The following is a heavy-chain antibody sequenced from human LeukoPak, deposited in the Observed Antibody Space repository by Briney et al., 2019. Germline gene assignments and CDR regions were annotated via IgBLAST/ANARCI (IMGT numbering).Heavy chain of an antibody. CDR1: GFSLSTSGVG. CDR2: IYWNDDK. V-gene: IGHV2-5*01. CDR3: AHAYLWFGELYGWFDP. Sequence: SGPTLVKPTQTLTLTCTFSGFSLSTSGVGVGWIRQPPGKALEWLALIYWNDDKRYSPSLKSRLTITKDTSKNQVVLTMTNMDPVDTATYYCAHAYLWFGELYGWFDPWGQGTLVTVSS. D-gene: IGHD3-10*01. J-gene: IGHJ5*02.